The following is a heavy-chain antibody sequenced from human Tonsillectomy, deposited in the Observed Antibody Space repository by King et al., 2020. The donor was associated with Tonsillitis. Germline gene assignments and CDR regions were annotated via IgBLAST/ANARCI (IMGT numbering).Heavy chain of an antibody. D-gene: IGHD3-10*01. CDR2: INPNSGGT. J-gene: IGHJ2*01. CDR3: ATRGVLAEYITGWPDGYFDI. CDR1: GYTFTGYY. Sequence: VQLVESGAEVKKPGASVKVSCKASGYTFTGYYMHWVRQAPGQGLEWMGWINPNSGGTNYAQKCQGRVTMTRDTSISTAYMELSRLRSDDTAVYYCATRGVLAEYITGWPDGYFDIWRRGTLVNVS. V-gene: IGHV1-2*02.